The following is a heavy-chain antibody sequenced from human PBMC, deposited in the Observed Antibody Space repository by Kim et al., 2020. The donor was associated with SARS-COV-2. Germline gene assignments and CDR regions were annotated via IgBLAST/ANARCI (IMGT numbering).Heavy chain of an antibody. D-gene: IGHD2-15*01. V-gene: IGHV3-74*01. CDR3: ARGGGPDF. Sequence: DGRPPTYPDSVKGRFTTSRDNSKNALYLRVNSLRAEDTAVYYCARGGGPDFWGQGTLVTVSS. J-gene: IGHJ4*02. CDR2: DGRPP.